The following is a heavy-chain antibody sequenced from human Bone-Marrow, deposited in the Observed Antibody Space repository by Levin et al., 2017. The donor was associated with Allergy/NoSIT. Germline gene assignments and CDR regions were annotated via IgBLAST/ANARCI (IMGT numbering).Heavy chain of an antibody. J-gene: IGHJ5*02. CDR2: ISIDGSVT. CDR1: GFSVSNYW. CDR3: VRGLVDHSGWYVKWDL. D-gene: IGHD6-13*01. V-gene: IGHV3-74*01. Sequence: PGGSLRLSCEISGFSVSNYWMHWVRQVPGKGLICVSRISIDGSVTNYVDSVKGRFTISRDNAKNTLYLQMNSLRDEDAAVYYCVRGLVDHSGWYVKWDLWGQGTQVTVSS.